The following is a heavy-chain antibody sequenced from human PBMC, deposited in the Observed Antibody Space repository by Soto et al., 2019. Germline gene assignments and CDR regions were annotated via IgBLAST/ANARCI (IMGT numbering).Heavy chain of an antibody. J-gene: IGHJ3*02. V-gene: IGHV3-23*01. CDR2: ISGSGGST. Sequence: EVQLLESGGGLVQPGESLRLSCAASGFTFSNYGMSWVRPAPGKGLEWVAAISGSGGSTFFADSVKGRFTISTANSKNTLYLQMSSLRADEDTAVYYCRKDTRGRLGYDACDISGQGTMVTV. CDR3: RKDTRGRLGYDACDI. CDR1: GFTFSNYG. D-gene: IGHD3-16*01.